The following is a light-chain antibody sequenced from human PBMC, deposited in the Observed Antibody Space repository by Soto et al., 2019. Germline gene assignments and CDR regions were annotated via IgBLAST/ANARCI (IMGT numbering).Light chain of an antibody. CDR3: QQYDSLPRT. J-gene: IGKJ3*01. CDR1: HDITNY. Sequence: DIQMTQSPSSLSASVGDRVTITCQASHDITNYLNWYQQKPGKAPKLLIYDASNLQTGVPSKFSGSGSGRDFTLTISSLQPEDVATYYCQQYDSLPRTFGPGTRVHIK. CDR2: DAS. V-gene: IGKV1-33*01.